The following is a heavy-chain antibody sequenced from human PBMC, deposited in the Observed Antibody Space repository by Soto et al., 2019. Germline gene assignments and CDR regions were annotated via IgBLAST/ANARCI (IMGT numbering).Heavy chain of an antibody. CDR3: ARFAATYDSSGYYYIDY. J-gene: IGHJ4*02. CDR2: ISSSSSYI. D-gene: IGHD3-22*01. V-gene: IGHV3-21*01. CDR1: GFTFSSYS. Sequence: GGSLRLSCAASGFTFSSYSMNWVRQAPGKGLEWVSSISSSSSYIYYADSVKGRFTISRDNAKNSLYLQMNSLRAEDTAVYYCARFAATYDSSGYYYIDYWGQGTLVTVSS.